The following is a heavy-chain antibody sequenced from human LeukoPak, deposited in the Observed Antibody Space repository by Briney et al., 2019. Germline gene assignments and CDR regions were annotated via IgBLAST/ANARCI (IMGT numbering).Heavy chain of an antibody. D-gene: IGHD3-10*01. CDR2: IYPGDSDT. Sequence: PGESLKISCKGSGHSFTSYWIGWVRQMPGKGLEWMGIIYPGDSDTRYSPSFQGQVTISADKSLSTAYLQWSSLKASDTAMYYCARGFDTMVRGVIITFAFDIWGQGTMVTVSS. CDR3: ARGFDTMVRGVIITFAFDI. J-gene: IGHJ3*02. V-gene: IGHV5-51*01. CDR1: GHSFTSYW.